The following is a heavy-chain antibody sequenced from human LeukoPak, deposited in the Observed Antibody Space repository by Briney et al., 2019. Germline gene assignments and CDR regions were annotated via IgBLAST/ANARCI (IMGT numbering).Heavy chain of an antibody. CDR1: GFTFSSYA. D-gene: IGHD3-22*01. J-gene: IGHJ4*02. Sequence: GGSLRLSCAASGFTFSSYAMHWVRQAPGKGLEWVAVISYDGSTKYYADSVKGRFTISRDNSKNTLYLQMNSLRAEDTAVYYCNSARYYYDALVSRWGQGTLVTVSS. CDR3: NSARYYYDALVSR. V-gene: IGHV3-30*04. CDR2: ISYDGSTK.